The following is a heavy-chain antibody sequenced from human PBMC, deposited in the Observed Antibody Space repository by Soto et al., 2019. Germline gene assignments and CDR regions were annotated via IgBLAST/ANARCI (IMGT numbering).Heavy chain of an antibody. CDR2: INPNSGGT. D-gene: IGHD5-18*01. J-gene: IGHJ6*02. Sequence: GASVKFSCKASGYTFTGYYMHWVRQAPGQGLEWMGWINPNSGGTNYAQKFQGRVTMTRDTSISTAYMELSRLRSDGTAVYYCAREGYSYGYYYYYYGMDVWGQGTTVTVSS. V-gene: IGHV1-2*02. CDR1: GYTFTGYY. CDR3: AREGYSYGYYYYYYGMDV.